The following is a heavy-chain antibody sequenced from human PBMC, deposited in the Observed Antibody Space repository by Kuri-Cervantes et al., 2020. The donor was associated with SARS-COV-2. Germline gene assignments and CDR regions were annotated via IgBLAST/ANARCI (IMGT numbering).Heavy chain of an antibody. CDR2: IWYGGSNK. D-gene: IGHD4-23*01. CDR3: AKAQGDYGGKWSAFDI. Sequence: GGSLRLSCAASGFTFSSYGMHGVRQAPGKGLEWVAVIWYGGSNKYYADSVKGRFTISRDNSKNTLYLQMNSLSAEDTAVYYCAKAQGDYGGKWSAFDIWGQGTMVTVSS. CDR1: GFTFSSYG. J-gene: IGHJ3*02. V-gene: IGHV3-30*02.